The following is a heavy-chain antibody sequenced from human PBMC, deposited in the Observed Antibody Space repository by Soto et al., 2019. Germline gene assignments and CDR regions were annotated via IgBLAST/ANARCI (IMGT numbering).Heavy chain of an antibody. V-gene: IGHV3-21*01. J-gene: IGHJ6*04. CDR2: ISSSSSYI. Sequence: PGGSLRLSCAASGFTFSSYSMNWVRQAPGKGLEWVSSISSSSSYIYYADSVKGRFTISRDNAKNSLYLQMNSLRAEDTAVYYCARARDGYNYYYYGMDVWGKGTTVTVSS. D-gene: IGHD5-12*01. CDR1: GFTFSSYS. CDR3: ARARDGYNYYYYGMDV.